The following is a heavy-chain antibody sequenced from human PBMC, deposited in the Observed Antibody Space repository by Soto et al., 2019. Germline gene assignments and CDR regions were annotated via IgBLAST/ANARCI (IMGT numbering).Heavy chain of an antibody. V-gene: IGHV4-39*01. CDR2: IYYSGST. CDR3: ARWGRVAATGDDAFDI. CDR1: GGSISSSCCY. J-gene: IGHJ3*02. D-gene: IGHD6-13*01. Sequence: PSETLSLTCTVSGGSISSSCCYWGWIRQPPGKGLEWIGSIYYSGSTYYNPSLKSRVTISVDTSKNQFSLGLSSVTAADTAVYYCARWGRVAATGDDAFDIWGQGIMVTV.